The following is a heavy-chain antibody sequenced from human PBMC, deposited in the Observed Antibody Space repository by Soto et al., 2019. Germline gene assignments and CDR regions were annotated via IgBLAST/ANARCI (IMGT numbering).Heavy chain of an antibody. CDR1: GGSFSGYY. Sequence: SETLSLTCAVYGGSFSGYYWSWIRQPPGKGLEWIGEINHSGSTNYNPSLKSRVTISVDTSKNQFSLKLSSVTAADTAVYYCARTNRLYSSSSWTYYYYYGMDVWGQGTTVTISS. V-gene: IGHV4-34*01. J-gene: IGHJ6*02. D-gene: IGHD6-13*01. CDR2: INHSGST. CDR3: ARTNRLYSSSSWTYYYYYGMDV.